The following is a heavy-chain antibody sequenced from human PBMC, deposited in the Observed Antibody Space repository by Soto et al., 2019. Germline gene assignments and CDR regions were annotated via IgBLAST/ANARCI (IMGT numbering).Heavy chain of an antibody. Sequence: QVQLQESGPGLVKPSETLSLTCTVSGGSVSSGSYYWSWIRQPPGKGLEWIGYIYYSGSTNYNPSLEIRVTISVDTSKNQCSLKLSSVTAADTAVYYCAREGGNSLDYWGQGTLVTVSS. J-gene: IGHJ4*02. CDR2: IYYSGST. CDR1: GGSVSSGSYY. V-gene: IGHV4-61*01. D-gene: IGHD1-7*01. CDR3: AREGGNSLDY.